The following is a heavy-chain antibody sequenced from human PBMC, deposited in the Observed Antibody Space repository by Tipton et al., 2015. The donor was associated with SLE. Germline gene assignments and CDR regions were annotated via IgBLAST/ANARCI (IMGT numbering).Heavy chain of an antibody. CDR1: GGSISSSSYY. CDR3: ANDWGTWFDP. V-gene: IGHV4-39*07. J-gene: IGHJ5*02. D-gene: IGHD3-16*01. CDR2: IYYSGST. Sequence: TLSLTCTVSGGSISSSSYYWGWIRQPPGKGLEWIGSIYYSGSTYYNPSLKSRVTISVDTSKNQFSLKLSSVTAADTAVYYCANDWGTWFDPWGQGTLVTVSS.